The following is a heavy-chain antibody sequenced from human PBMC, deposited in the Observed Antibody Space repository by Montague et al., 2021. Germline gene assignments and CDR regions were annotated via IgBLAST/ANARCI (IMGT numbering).Heavy chain of an antibody. Sequence: SETLSLTCSVSGDSITGYYWSCIRLPPGKGLEWIGYVYSSGSTSYNPSLKSRVIISVDSAKNQLSLTLNSATAADTAVYYCARGHGYDSSWFYWGQGTLISVSA. V-gene: IGHV4-59*12. CDR1: GDSITGYY. D-gene: IGHD6-13*01. CDR3: ARGHGYDSSWFY. J-gene: IGHJ4*02. CDR2: VYSSGST.